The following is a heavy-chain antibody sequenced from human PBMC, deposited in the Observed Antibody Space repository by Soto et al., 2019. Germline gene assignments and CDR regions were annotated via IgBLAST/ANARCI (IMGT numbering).Heavy chain of an antibody. CDR3: AKGGEVVATTRSSFDY. D-gene: IGHD2-15*01. V-gene: IGHV3-23*01. CDR2: ISGSGSST. Sequence: ESGGGLVQPGGSLRLSCAASGFTFSSYAMNWVRQAPGKGLEWVSGISGSGSSTYYTDSVKGRFTISRDNSKNTLYLQMNSLRAEDTAVYYCAKGGEVVATTRSSFDYWGQGTLVTVSS. J-gene: IGHJ4*02. CDR1: GFTFSSYA.